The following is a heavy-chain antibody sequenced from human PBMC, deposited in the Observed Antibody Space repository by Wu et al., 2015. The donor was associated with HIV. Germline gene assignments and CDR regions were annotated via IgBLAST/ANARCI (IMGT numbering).Heavy chain of an antibody. D-gene: IGHD6-6*01. CDR2: INPNSGGT. CDR3: ARSPEYSSSPRQAKYYMDV. Sequence: QVQLVQSGAEVKKPGASVKVSCKASGYTFTGYYMHWVRQAPGQGLEWMGWINPNSGGTNYAQKFQGRVTMTRDTSISTAYMELSRLRSDDTAVYYCARSPEYSSSPRQAKYYMDVWGKGTTVTVSS. J-gene: IGHJ6*03. CDR1: GYTFTGYY. V-gene: IGHV1-2*02.